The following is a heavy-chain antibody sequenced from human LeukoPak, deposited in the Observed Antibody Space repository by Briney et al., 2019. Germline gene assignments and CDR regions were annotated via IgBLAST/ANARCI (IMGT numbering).Heavy chain of an antibody. CDR3: ARFVVVVAENWFDP. J-gene: IGHJ5*02. V-gene: IGHV3-48*03. Sequence: GGSLRLSCAASGFTFSSYKMSWVRQAPGKGLEWVSYISSSGSTIYYADSVKGRFTISRDNAKNSLYLQMNSLRAEDTAVYYCARFVVVVAENWFDPWGQGTLVAVSS. D-gene: IGHD2-15*01. CDR2: ISSSGSTI. CDR1: GFTFSSYK.